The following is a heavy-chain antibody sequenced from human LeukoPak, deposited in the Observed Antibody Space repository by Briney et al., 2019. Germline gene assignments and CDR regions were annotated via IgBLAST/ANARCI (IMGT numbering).Heavy chain of an antibody. CDR3: ARDPPYGSGSYANWFDP. Sequence: GGSLRLSCAASGFTVTTNYMTWVRQAPGEGLEWVSIIYSGGYTDYADSVKGRFTISRDNSKNTLDLQMNSLRAEDTAVYYCARDPPYGSGSYANWFDPWGQGTLVTVSS. V-gene: IGHV3-66*01. D-gene: IGHD3-10*01. J-gene: IGHJ5*02. CDR1: GFTVTTNY. CDR2: IYSGGYT.